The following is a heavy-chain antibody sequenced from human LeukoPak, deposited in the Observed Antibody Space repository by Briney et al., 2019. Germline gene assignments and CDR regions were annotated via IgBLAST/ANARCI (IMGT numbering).Heavy chain of an antibody. J-gene: IGHJ5*02. V-gene: IGHV1-69*06. CDR3: ARIRLGYCSSTSCLPLGFDP. D-gene: IGHD2-2*01. CDR2: IIPIFGTA. Sequence: SVKVSCKASGGTFSSYAISWVRQAPGQGLGWMGGIIPIFGTANYAQKFQGRVTITADKSTSTACMELSSLRSEDTAVYYCARIRLGYCSSTSCLPLGFDPWGQGTLVTVSS. CDR1: GGTFSSYA.